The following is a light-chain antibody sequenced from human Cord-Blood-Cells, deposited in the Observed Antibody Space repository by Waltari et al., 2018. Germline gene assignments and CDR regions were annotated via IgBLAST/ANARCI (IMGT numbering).Light chain of an antibody. J-gene: IGLJ1*01. CDR2: DVS. CDR1: SSDVGGYNY. Sequence: QSALTQPASVSGSPGQSITISCTGTSSDVGGYNYVSWYQQHPGKAPKLMIYDVSKRPSGVSNRFSGSKSGNTASLTISGLQAEDEADYYCSSYTSSSILYVFGTRTKVTVL. CDR3: SSYTSSSILYV. V-gene: IGLV2-14*01.